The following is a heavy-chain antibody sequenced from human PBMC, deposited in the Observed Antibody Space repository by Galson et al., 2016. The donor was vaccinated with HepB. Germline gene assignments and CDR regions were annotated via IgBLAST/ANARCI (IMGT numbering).Heavy chain of an antibody. V-gene: IGHV3-53*01. CDR3: ARALWGQSCSRTSCVTGGLDY. J-gene: IGHJ4*02. CDR2: IYSGGGT. Sequence: SLRLSCAASGFTVSGNYLTWVRQAPGRAPECVSIIYSGGGTYYADSVKGRFTISRDSSKNTMYLQMNSLRVEDTAVYYCARALWGQSCSRTSCVTGGLDYWGPGTLVTVSS. D-gene: IGHD2-2*01. CDR1: GFTVSGNY.